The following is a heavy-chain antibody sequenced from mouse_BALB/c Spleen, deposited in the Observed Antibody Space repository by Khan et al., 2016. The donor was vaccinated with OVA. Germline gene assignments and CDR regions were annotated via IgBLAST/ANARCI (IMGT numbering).Heavy chain of an antibody. V-gene: IGHV1-7*01. CDR1: GYTFINYW. D-gene: IGHD1-1*01. Sequence: QVQLKESGAELAKPGASVKMSCKASGYTFINYWILWVKQRPGQGLEWIGYINPSTAYTEYNQNFKDKATLTADKSSSTAYLKLSSLTSEDSAVYYCARRGLRWDFDYWGQGTTLTVSS. CDR2: INPSTAYT. CDR3: ARRGLRWDFDY. J-gene: IGHJ2*01.